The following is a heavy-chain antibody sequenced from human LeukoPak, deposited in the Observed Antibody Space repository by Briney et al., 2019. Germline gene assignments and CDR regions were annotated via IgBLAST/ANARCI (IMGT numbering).Heavy chain of an antibody. CDR1: GFTFSRNA. CDR3: AKDILRWSFDS. V-gene: IGHV3-23*01. CDR2: IGSDANT. J-gene: IGHJ4*02. Sequence: PGGSLRLSCAASGFTFSRNAMAWVRQAPGKGLEWVAGIGSDANTHYADSVRGRVTIYRDNSKNTVSLQMSSLRAEDTAVYYCAKDILRWSFDSWGQGILVTVSS. D-gene: IGHD2-21*01.